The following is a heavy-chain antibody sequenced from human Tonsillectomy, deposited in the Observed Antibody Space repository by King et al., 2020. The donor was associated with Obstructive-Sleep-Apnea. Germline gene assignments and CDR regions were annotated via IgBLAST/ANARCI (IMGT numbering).Heavy chain of an antibody. CDR1: GGSFSGYY. Sequence: VQLQQWGAGLLKPSETLSLTCAVYGGSFSGYYWSWIRQPPGKGLEWIGEINHSGSTNYNPSLKSRVTISVDTSKNQFSLKLSSVTAADTAVYYCARGPPSYYYDSSGYYYFDYWGQGTLVTVSS. V-gene: IGHV4-34*01. D-gene: IGHD3-22*01. CDR3: ARGPPSYYYDSSGYYYFDY. J-gene: IGHJ4*02. CDR2: INHSGST.